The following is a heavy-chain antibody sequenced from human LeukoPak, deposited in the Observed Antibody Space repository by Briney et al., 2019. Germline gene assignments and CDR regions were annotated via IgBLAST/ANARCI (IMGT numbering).Heavy chain of an antibody. CDR2: INPSGGST. CDR1: GYTFTNYY. D-gene: IGHD6-6*01. Sequence: ASGKVSCKASGYTFTNYYIHWMRQAPGQGLEWTGIINPSGGSTSYAQKFQGRVTMTRDTSTSTVYMELSSLRSEDTAVYYCAREGPYSDSSRSRFDYWGQGTLVTVSS. J-gene: IGHJ4*02. CDR3: AREGPYSDSSRSRFDY. V-gene: IGHV1-46*01.